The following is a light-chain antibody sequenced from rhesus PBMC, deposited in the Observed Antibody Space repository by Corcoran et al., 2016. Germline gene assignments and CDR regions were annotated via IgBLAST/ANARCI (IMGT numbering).Light chain of an antibody. CDR3: QQYNNWNS. J-gene: IGKJ2*01. CDR1: QSVGSN. Sequence: ETVVTQSPATLSLSPGERATLSCRASQSVGSNLAWYQQKPGQAPKLLISDASTRATGIPERFSGSGSGTEFTLTISSLEPEDVGVYYCQQYNNWNSFGQGTKVEIK. CDR2: DAS. V-gene: IGKV3-42*02.